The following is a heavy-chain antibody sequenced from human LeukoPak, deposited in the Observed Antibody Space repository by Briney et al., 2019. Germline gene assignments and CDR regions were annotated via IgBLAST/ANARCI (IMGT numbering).Heavy chain of an antibody. Sequence: GESLKISCKGSGYSFTTYWIGWVRQMPGKGLEWMGIIYPGDSEIRNSPSFQGQVTISADKSISTAYLQWSGLKASDTAMYYCARQSLSYYYGSGSYRHYYYYYMDVWGKGTTVTVSS. CDR1: GYSFTTYW. CDR3: ARQSLSYYYGSGSYRHYYYYYMDV. D-gene: IGHD3-10*01. V-gene: IGHV5-51*01. CDR2: IYPGDSEI. J-gene: IGHJ6*03.